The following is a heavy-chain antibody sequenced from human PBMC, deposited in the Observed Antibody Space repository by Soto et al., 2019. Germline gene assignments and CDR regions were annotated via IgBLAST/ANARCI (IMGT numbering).Heavy chain of an antibody. V-gene: IGHV4-34*01. Sequence: PSETLSLTCAVYGGSFSGYYWSWIRQPPGKGLEWIGEINHSGSTNYNPSLKSRVTISVDRPENQFSLKLSSVAAADTAVYYCVRESAVSGPNWFDTWGPGTLVTVSS. CDR2: INHSGST. CDR3: VRESAVSGPNWFDT. CDR1: GGSFSGYY. D-gene: IGHD6-13*01. J-gene: IGHJ5*02.